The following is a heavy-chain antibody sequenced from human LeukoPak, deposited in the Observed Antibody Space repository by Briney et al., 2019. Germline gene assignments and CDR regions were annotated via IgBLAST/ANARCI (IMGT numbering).Heavy chain of an antibody. J-gene: IGHJ1*01. D-gene: IGHD3-10*01. CDR1: GFTFDDYA. CDR3: AKDRGAYYYGSGSYSSYFQH. Sequence: QAGGSLRLSCAASGFTFDDYAMHWVRQAPGKGLEWVSGISWNSGSIGYADSVKGRFTISRDNAKNSLYLQMNSLRAEDTALYYCAKDRGAYYYGSGSYSSYFQHWGQGTLVTVSS. V-gene: IGHV3-9*01. CDR2: ISWNSGSI.